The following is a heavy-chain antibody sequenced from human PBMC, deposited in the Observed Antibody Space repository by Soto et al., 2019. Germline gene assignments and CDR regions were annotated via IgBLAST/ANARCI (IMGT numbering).Heavy chain of an antibody. CDR3: AREFDSGDVGLDV. J-gene: IGHJ6*02. CDR2: VSPLSGGT. D-gene: IGHD3-10*01. CDR1: GFTFGAYY. Sequence: QVQLVQSGPEVRTPGASVRVSCKCSGFTFGAYYIHWMRQAPGQGLEWMGWVSPLSGGTNLAQRFLGRLTMTGDSSINTIFMELSSLRSGDTALYFCAREFDSGDVGLDVWGQGTTVSVSS. V-gene: IGHV1-2*02.